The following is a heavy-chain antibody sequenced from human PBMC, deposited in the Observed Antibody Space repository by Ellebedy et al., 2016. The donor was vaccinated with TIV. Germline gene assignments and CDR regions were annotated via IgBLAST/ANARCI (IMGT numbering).Heavy chain of an antibody. D-gene: IGHD6-19*01. V-gene: IGHV3-74*03. CDR1: GFSFTNAW. CDR3: AFMSWPRVGQWLVGYGMDV. CDR2: VSGDGSST. Sequence: GESLKISCVASGFSFTNAWMSWVRQAPGKGLVWVSRVSGDGSSTTYADSVKGRFTISRDNAKNTLYLQMNSLRVEDTAVYYCAFMSWPRVGQWLVGYGMDVWGQGTTVTVSS. J-gene: IGHJ6*02.